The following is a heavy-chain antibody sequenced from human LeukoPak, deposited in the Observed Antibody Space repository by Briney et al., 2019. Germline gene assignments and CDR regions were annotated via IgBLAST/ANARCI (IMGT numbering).Heavy chain of an antibody. CDR3: ARGGGSTDYYDSSGCF. Sequence: SETLSLTCTVSGGSIRSYYWSWIRQPPGKGLEWIGYIYYSGSTNYNPSLKSRVTISVDTSKNQFSLKLSSVTAADTAVYYCARGGGSTDYYDSSGCFWGQGTLVTVSS. V-gene: IGHV4-59*01. J-gene: IGHJ4*02. CDR1: GGSIRSYY. D-gene: IGHD3-22*01. CDR2: IYYSGST.